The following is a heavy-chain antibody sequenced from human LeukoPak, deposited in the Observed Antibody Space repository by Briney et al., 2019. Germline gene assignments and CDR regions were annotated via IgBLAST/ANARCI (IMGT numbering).Heavy chain of an antibody. V-gene: IGHV3-74*01. CDR3: ARPWSSSGNQEAFNYYYYGMDV. CDR1: GFTFSGFW. D-gene: IGHD6-13*01. J-gene: IGHJ6*02. Sequence: GGSLRLSCAASGFTFSGFWMHWVRQAPGKGLVWVSCISFDGSDATYADSVKGRFTISRDNAKNTLHLQMNSLGAEDTAVYYCARPWSSSGNQEAFNYYYYGMDVWGQRTTVTVSS. CDR2: ISFDGSDA.